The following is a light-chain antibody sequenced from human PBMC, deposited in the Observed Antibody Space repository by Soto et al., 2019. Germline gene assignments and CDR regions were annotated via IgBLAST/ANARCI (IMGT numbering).Light chain of an antibody. CDR3: QQYNSYSFT. CDR1: QSISSC. V-gene: IGKV1-5*01. Sequence: DIQMTQSPSTLSASVGDRVTIPCRASQSISSCLAWYQQKPGKAPKLLIYDASSLESGVPSRFSGSGSGTEFTLTISSLQPDDFAPYYCQQYNSYSFTFGPGTKVDIK. CDR2: DAS. J-gene: IGKJ3*01.